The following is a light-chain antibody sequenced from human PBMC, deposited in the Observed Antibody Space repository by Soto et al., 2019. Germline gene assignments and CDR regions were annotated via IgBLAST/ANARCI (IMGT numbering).Light chain of an antibody. Sequence: QSVLTQPPSVSGAPGQRVTISCTGSSSNIGAGYDVHWYQQLPGTAPKLLIYVNSNRPSGVPDRFSGSKSGTSASLAITGLQAEDEADYYCQSYDSSLSCYVVFGGGTKLTVL. V-gene: IGLV1-40*01. CDR2: VNS. J-gene: IGLJ2*01. CDR3: QSYDSSLSCYVV. CDR1: SSNIGAGYD.